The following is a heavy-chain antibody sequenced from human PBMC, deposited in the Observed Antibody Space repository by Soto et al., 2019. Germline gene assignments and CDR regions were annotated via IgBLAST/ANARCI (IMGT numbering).Heavy chain of an antibody. Sequence: PXESLKISCQGSGYTFSNHWINWVRLVPGKGLEWMGIIFPRDSDTRYSPSLQGQVITSVDKSTNTAYLQWTRLTASDTAIYYCAKSIEGGPMDVWGQGTTVTVSS. D-gene: IGHD1-26*01. V-gene: IGHV5-51*01. CDR3: AKSIEGGPMDV. CDR2: IFPRDSDT. J-gene: IGHJ6*02. CDR1: GYTFSNHW.